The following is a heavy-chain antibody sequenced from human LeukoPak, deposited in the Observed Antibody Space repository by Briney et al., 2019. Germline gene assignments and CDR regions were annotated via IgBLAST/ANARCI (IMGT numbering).Heavy chain of an antibody. CDR3: ARAPGGFHGDYSPIGY. Sequence: GGSLRLSCAASGFTFSSYAMHWVRQAPGKGLQWLALTSDDGSAKYYADSVKGRFTISRDNSQNTLYLQMNSLRAEETAMYYCARAPGGFHGDYSPIGYWGQGTLVTVSS. D-gene: IGHD4-17*01. J-gene: IGHJ4*02. CDR2: TSDDGSAK. V-gene: IGHV3-30-3*01. CDR1: GFTFSSYA.